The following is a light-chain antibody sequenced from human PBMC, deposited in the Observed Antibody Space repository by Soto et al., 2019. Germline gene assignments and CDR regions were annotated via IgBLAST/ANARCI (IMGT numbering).Light chain of an antibody. CDR3: SSYTGGNPSYV. J-gene: IGLJ1*01. V-gene: IGLV2-14*01. Sequence: QSALTQPASVSGSPGQSITISCTGTSSDVGAHNFVSWYQQHPGKAPKLIFYEVSNRPPGLSDRFSGSKSGTTASLTISGLQAEDEADYYCSSYTGGNPSYVFGTGTKVTVL. CDR2: EVS. CDR1: SSDVGAHNF.